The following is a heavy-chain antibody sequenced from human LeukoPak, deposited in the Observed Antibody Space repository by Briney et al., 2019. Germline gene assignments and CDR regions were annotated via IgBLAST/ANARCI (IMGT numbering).Heavy chain of an antibody. Sequence: SETLSLTCTVSGSISSYYWTWIRQSPGKGLEWIGHSYFTGNPTYSPSLKGRVTILVDTPKNQFYLELTSVTAADTAIYYCAGLRSTVGWRSFDYWGQGILVTVSS. V-gene: IGHV4-59*08. CDR1: GSISSYY. CDR3: AGLRSTVGWRSFDY. J-gene: IGHJ4*02. CDR2: SYFTGNP. D-gene: IGHD4-23*01.